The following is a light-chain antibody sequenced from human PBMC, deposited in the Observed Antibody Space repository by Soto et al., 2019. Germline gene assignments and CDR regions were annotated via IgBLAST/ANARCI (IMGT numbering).Light chain of an antibody. CDR2: GAS. CDR1: QNIAKY. V-gene: IGKV1-39*01. Sequence: DIQMTQSPSSLSASIGDRVTITCRASQNIAKYLTWFQQKAGKAPKLLIYGASSLQIGVSSRFSGSGSGTDFTLNISDLQPEDLDSYYCQQSYNSPLAFGGRTKVDIK. CDR3: QQSYNSPLA. J-gene: IGKJ4*01.